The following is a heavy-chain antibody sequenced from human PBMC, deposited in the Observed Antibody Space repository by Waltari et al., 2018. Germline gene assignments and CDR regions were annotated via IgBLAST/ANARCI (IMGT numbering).Heavy chain of an antibody. J-gene: IGHJ5*02. CDR1: GFTFSDYW. CDR3: ARASSSSAYDA. CDR2: ITEDGSVT. D-gene: IGHD6-6*01. Sequence: EVQLVESGGGLVQPGGSLRLSCAVSGFTFSDYWMSWVRQAPGKGLGWGANITEDGSVTNYVDSVKGRFTISRDNARNSLFLQMNSRRDEGTAIYYCARASSSSAYDAWGQGTLVTVSS. V-gene: IGHV3-7*04.